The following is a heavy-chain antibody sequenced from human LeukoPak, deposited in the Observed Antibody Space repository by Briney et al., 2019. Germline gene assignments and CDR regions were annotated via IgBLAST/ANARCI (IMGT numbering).Heavy chain of an antibody. V-gene: IGHV4-59*01. CDR3: ARVAPSQWLLLPNYFDY. D-gene: IGHD3-22*01. Sequence: SETLSLTCTVSGGSIRSYYWSWIRQPPGKGLEWIGYIYYTGSTKYNSSLKSRVTISVDTSKNQFSLKLSSVTAADTAVYYCARVAPSQWLLLPNYFDYWGQETLVTVSS. CDR1: GGSIRSYY. J-gene: IGHJ4*02. CDR2: IYYTGST.